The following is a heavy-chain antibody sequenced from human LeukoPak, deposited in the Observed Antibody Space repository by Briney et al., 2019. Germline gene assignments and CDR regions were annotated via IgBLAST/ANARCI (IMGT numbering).Heavy chain of an antibody. D-gene: IGHD2-8*02. Sequence: SETLSLTSTVSGGSISSYYWTWIRQPPGKGLEWIGNIFYSGSTYYNPSLKSRVTISVDTSKNQFSLKLSSVTAADTAVYYCARRGSTGRTGFDYWGQGTLVTVSS. V-gene: IGHV4-59*01. J-gene: IGHJ4*02. CDR2: IFYSGST. CDR3: ARRGSTGRTGFDY. CDR1: GGSISSYY.